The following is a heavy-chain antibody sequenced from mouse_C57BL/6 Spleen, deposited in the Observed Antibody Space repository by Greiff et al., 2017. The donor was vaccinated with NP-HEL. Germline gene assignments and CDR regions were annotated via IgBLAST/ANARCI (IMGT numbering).Heavy chain of an antibody. CDR3: ARHKLTGMGY. V-gene: IGHV1-82*01. CDR1: GYAFSSSW. Sequence: QVQLKESGPELVKPGASVKISCKASGYAFSSSWMNWVKQRPGKGLEWIGRIYPGDGDTNYNGKFKGQATLTADKSSSTAYMQLSSLTSEDSAVYFCARHKLTGMGYWGKGTTLTVST. CDR2: IYPGDGDT. D-gene: IGHD4-1*01. J-gene: IGHJ2*01.